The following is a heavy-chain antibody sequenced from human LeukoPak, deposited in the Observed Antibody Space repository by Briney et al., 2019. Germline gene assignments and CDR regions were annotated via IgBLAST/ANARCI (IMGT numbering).Heavy chain of an antibody. V-gene: IGHV3-30*02. J-gene: IGHJ4*02. CDR2: IRYDANNK. D-gene: IGHD2-15*01. CDR1: GFTFSNYG. Sequence: GGSLRLSCAAPGFTFSNYGMHWVRQAPGKGLEWVAFIRYDANNKYYTDSVKDRFTISRDNSKNTLYLQMNSLRAEDTAMYYCAKENCYDGSCYPFDYWGQGTLVTVSS. CDR3: AKENCYDGSCYPFDY.